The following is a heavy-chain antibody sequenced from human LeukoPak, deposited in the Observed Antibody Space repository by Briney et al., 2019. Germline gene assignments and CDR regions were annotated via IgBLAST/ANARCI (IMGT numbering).Heavy chain of an antibody. J-gene: IGHJ5*02. CDR3: ARDIYSSSWYREGWFDP. D-gene: IGHD6-13*01. Sequence: SETLSLTCTVSGGSISSYYWSWIRQPAGKGLEWIGRIYTSGSTNYNPSLKSRVTMSVDTSKNQFSLKLSSVTAADTAVYYCARDIYSSSWYREGWFDPWGQGTLVTVSS. CDR2: IYTSGST. V-gene: IGHV4-4*07. CDR1: GGSISSYY.